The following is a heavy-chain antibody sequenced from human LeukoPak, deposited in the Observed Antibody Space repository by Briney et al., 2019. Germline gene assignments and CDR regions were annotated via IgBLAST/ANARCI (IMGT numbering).Heavy chain of an antibody. CDR1: GFTFSSYW. CDR3: ARDLAAAGIVYFRGY. J-gene: IGHJ4*02. Sequence: PGGSLRLSCAASGFTFSSYWMSWVRQAPGKGLEWVANIKQDGSEKSYVDSVKGRFTISRDNAKNSLYLQMNSLRVEDTAVYLCARDLAAAGIVYFRGYWGQGTLVTVPS. V-gene: IGHV3-7*05. CDR2: IKQDGSEK. D-gene: IGHD6-13*01.